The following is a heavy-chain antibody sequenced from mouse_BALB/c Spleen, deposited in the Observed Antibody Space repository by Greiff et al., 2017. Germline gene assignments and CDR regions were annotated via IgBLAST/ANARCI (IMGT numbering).Heavy chain of an antibody. CDR2: ISYSGST. CDR1: GYSITSDYA. J-gene: IGHJ3*01. Sequence: EVKLMESGPGLVKPSQSLSLTCTVTGYSITSDYAWNWIRQFPGNKLEWMGYISYSGSTSYNPSLKSRISITRDTSKNQFFLQLNSVTTEDTATYDCARGLGSSGFAYWGQGTLVTVSA. D-gene: IGHD4-1*01. V-gene: IGHV3-2*02. CDR3: ARGLGSSGFAY.